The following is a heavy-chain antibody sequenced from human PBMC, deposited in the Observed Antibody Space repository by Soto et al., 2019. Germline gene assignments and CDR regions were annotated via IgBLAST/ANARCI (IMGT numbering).Heavy chain of an antibody. D-gene: IGHD5-12*01. CDR2: VTGSGSNT. CDR1: GLTFAHCA. Sequence: GGSLRLSCAACGLTFAHCAMSWVRQAPGKGLEWVSTVTGSGSNTYYADSVKGRFTISRDNSKNTLYLRANSLRAEDTAVYYCAKDPGHSGSENYFDYWGQGSLVTVSS. CDR3: AKDPGHSGSENYFDY. V-gene: IGHV3-23*01. J-gene: IGHJ4*02.